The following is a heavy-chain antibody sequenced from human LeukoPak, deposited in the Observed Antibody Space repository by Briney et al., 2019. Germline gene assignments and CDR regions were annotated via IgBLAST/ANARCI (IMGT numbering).Heavy chain of an antibody. Sequence: SETLSLTCTVSGGSISSSSYYWGWIRQPPGKGLDWIGSIYYTGSTFYNPSLKSRVTISVDTSKNQFSLKLSSVTAADTAVYYCARVGVGATDYWGQGTLVTVSS. CDR2: IYYTGST. CDR3: ARVGVGATDY. J-gene: IGHJ4*02. V-gene: IGHV4-39*07. CDR1: GGSISSSSYY. D-gene: IGHD1-26*01.